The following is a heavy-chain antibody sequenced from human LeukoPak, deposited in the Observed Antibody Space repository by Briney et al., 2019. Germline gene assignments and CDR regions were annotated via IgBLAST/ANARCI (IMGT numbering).Heavy chain of an antibody. CDR3: ARLRRGYYYDSSGSLDY. D-gene: IGHD3-22*01. CDR1: GGSMTSSNW. Sequence: SETLSLTCVISGGSMTSSNWWSWVRQSPGKGLEWIGEINHSGSTNYNPSLKSRVTISVDTSKNQFSLKLSSVTAADTAVYYCARLRRGYYYDSSGSLDYWGQGTLVTVSS. CDR2: INHSGST. J-gene: IGHJ4*02. V-gene: IGHV4-4*02.